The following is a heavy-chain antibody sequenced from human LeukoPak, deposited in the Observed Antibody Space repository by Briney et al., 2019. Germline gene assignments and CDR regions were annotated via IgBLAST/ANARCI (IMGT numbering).Heavy chain of an antibody. Sequence: GGSLRLSCAASGFTFSSYGMHWVRQAPGKGLEWVAFIRYDGSNEYYADSVKGRFTISRDNSKNTLYLQMNSLRAEDTAVYYCARDGYDFWSGTYYYYYYMDVWGKGTTVTVSS. CDR2: IRYDGSNE. CDR1: GFTFSSYG. CDR3: ARDGYDFWSGTYYYYYYMDV. J-gene: IGHJ6*03. V-gene: IGHV3-30*02. D-gene: IGHD3-3*01.